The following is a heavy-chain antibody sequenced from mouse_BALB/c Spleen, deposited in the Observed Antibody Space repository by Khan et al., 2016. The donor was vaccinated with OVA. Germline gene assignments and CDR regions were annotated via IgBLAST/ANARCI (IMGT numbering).Heavy chain of an antibody. V-gene: IGHV1-85*01. CDR2: MFPGDGST. CDR3: ARGGYGGLAY. D-gene: IGHD2-14*01. J-gene: IGHJ3*01. Sequence: QVQLKQSGAELVKPGASVKLSCKASGYTFTSYDINWVRQRPEQGLEWIGWMFPGDGSTKYNENFKGKATLTTDKSSSTAYMQLSRLTSEDSVAYFCARGGYGGLAYWGQGTLVTVSA. CDR1: GYTFTSYD.